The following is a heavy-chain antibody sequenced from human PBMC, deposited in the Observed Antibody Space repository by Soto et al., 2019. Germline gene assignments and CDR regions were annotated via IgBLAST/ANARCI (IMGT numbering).Heavy chain of an antibody. CDR3: ARDPVGYCSSTSCYRGSNWFDP. D-gene: IGHD2-2*02. J-gene: IGHJ5*02. V-gene: IGHV3-21*01. CDR2: ISSSSSYI. Sequence: EVQLVESGGGLVKPGGSLRLSCAASGFTFSSYSMNWVRQAPGKGLEWVSSISSSSSYIYYADSVKGRFTISRDNAKNSLYLQMNSLRAEDTAVYYCARDPVGYCSSTSCYRGSNWFDPWGQGTLVTVSS. CDR1: GFTFSSYS.